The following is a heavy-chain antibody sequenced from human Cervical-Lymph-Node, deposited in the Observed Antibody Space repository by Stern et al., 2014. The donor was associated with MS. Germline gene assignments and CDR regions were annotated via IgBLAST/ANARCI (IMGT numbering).Heavy chain of an antibody. J-gene: IGHJ4*02. D-gene: IGHD5-24*01. CDR3: ARDGPMSDLDF. CDR1: GATFHNHA. V-gene: IGHV1-69*18. CDR2: IVPIFGTR. Sequence: QMQLVQSESDVRQPGSSMNVSCKISGATFHNHAINWVRLVPEHGLQWMGMIVPIFGTRSIAQRFQGRLTITADQSTNTAFMVLRNLRDDDTALYYCARDGPMSDLDFWGQGTQVIVSS.